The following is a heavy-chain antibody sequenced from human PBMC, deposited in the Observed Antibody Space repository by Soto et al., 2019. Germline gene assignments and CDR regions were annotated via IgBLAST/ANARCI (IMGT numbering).Heavy chain of an antibody. Sequence: QVQLVQSGAEVKKPGSSVKVSCTASGGTFSSYAISWVRQAPGQGLEWMGGIIPIFDTANYAQKFQGRVTITADESTSTAYMELSSLRSEDTAVYYCAGDRNRGSVHYGMDVWGQGTTVTVSS. J-gene: IGHJ6*02. CDR3: AGDRNRGSVHYGMDV. V-gene: IGHV1-69*01. CDR2: IIPIFDTA. CDR1: GGTFSSYA.